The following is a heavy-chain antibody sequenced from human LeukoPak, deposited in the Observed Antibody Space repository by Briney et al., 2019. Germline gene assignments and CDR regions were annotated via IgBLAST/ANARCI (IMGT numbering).Heavy chain of an antibody. CDR3: ARGQGGAATDY. CDR1: GYTFNNYD. V-gene: IGHV1-8*01. CDR2: MNPNSGNT. D-gene: IGHD6-13*01. Sequence: ASVKVSCKASGYTFNNYDINWVRQAPGQGLEWMGWMNPNSGNTGYAQKLQGRVTITRNTSISTAYMELSSLRSEDTAVYYCARGQGGAATDYWGQGTLVTVSS. J-gene: IGHJ4*02.